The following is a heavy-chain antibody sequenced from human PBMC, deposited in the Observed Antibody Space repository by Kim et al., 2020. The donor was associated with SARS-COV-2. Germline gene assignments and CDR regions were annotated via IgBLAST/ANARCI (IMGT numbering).Heavy chain of an antibody. CDR3: ARWGDDYTDYFIAFDL. CDR2: IFWNGGAT. CDR1: GFNFEDHC. Sequence: GGSLRLSCEGSGFNFEDHCMSWVRQGPGKGLEWVSGIFWNGGATNYADSVKGRFIISRDNARNSLYLQLNSLKAEDTALYYCARWGDDYTDYFIAFDLWGQGTMVTVSS. J-gene: IGHJ3*01. D-gene: IGHD4-17*01. V-gene: IGHV3-20*04.